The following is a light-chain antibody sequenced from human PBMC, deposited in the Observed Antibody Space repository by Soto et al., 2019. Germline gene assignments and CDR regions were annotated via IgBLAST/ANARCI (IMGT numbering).Light chain of an antibody. CDR1: NSNIGRYY. CDR2: SDD. J-gene: IGLJ3*02. CDR3: AAWDDNLNAAL. Sequence: QSVLTQPPSLSGTPGQRVTISCTGSNSNIGRYYVHRYQHFPGTAPKILIYSDDERPSGVPDRFSGAKSGTSAALPISGLQSEDEADYYCAAWDDNLNAALFGGGTKVTVL. V-gene: IGLV1-44*01.